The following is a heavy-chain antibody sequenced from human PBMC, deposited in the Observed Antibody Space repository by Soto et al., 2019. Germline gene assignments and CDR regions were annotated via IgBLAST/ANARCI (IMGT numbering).Heavy chain of an antibody. CDR3: ARGFTYYYGSGLDISDAFDI. CDR1: GYTFTGYY. Sequence: ASVKVSCKASGYTFTGYYMHWVRQAPGQGLEWMGWINPNSSGTNYAQKFQGRVTMTRDTSISTAYMELSRLRSDDTAVYYCARGFTYYYGSGLDISDAFDIWGQGTMVTVSS. D-gene: IGHD3-10*01. J-gene: IGHJ3*02. CDR2: INPNSSGT. V-gene: IGHV1-2*02.